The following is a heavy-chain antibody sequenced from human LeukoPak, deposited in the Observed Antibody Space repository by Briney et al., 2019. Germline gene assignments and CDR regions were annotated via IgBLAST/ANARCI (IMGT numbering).Heavy chain of an antibody. V-gene: IGHV3-30*18. CDR3: AKQVSYYYGSGSRNNWFDP. CDR2: ISYDGSNK. J-gene: IGHJ5*02. CDR1: GFTFSSYG. D-gene: IGHD3-10*01. Sequence: PGRSLRLSCAASGFTFSSYGMHWVRQAAGKGLEWVAFISYDGSNKYCADSVKGRFTISRDNSKNTLYLQMNSLRAEDTAVYYCAKQVSYYYGSGSRNNWFDPWGQGTLVTVSS.